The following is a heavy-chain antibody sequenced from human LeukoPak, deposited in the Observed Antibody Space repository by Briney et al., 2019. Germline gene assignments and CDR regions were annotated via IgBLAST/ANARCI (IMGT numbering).Heavy chain of an antibody. J-gene: IGHJ5*02. V-gene: IGHV1-69*06. Sequence: SVKVSCKASGGTFSSYAISWVRQAPGQGLEWMGRIIPIFGTANYAQKFQGRVTITADKSTSTAYMELSSLRSEDAAVYYCARDHPPWFDPWGQGTLVTVSS. CDR3: ARDHPPWFDP. CDR2: IIPIFGTA. CDR1: GGTFSSYA.